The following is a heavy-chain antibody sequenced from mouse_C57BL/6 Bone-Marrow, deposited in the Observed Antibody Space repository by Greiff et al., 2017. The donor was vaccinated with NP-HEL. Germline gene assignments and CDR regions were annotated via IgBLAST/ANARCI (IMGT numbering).Heavy chain of an antibody. V-gene: IGHV1-76*01. CDR1: GYTFTDYY. Sequence: QVQLKESGAELVRPGASVKLSCKASGYTFTDYYINWVKQRPGQGLEWIARIYPGSGNTYYNEKFKGKATLTAEKSSSTAYMQLSSLTSEDSAVYFCARDYGSSYWYFDGWGTGTTVTVSS. CDR2: IYPGSGNT. CDR3: ARDYGSSYWYFDG. D-gene: IGHD1-1*01. J-gene: IGHJ1*03.